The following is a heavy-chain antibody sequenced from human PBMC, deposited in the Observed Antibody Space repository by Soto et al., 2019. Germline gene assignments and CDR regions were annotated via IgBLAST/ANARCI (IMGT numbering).Heavy chain of an antibody. CDR1: GFTFSDYY. D-gene: IGHD5-12*01. Sequence: PGGSLRLSCAASGFTFSDYYMSWIRQAPGKGLEWVSYISSSSSYTNYADSVKGRFTISRDNAKNSLYLQMNSLRAEDTAVYYCARDWRDIVATIHVDAFDIWGQGTMVTVSS. V-gene: IGHV3-11*06. CDR2: ISSSSSYT. J-gene: IGHJ3*02. CDR3: ARDWRDIVATIHVDAFDI.